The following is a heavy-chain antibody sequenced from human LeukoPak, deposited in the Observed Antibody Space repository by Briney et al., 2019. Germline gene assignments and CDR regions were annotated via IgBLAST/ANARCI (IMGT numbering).Heavy chain of an antibody. CDR3: AKVSGSYGGLSFDY. V-gene: IGHV3-9*01. CDR1: GFTFDDYA. Sequence: PGRSLRLSCAASGFTFDDYAMHWVRQAPGKGLEWVLGISWNSGSIGYADSVKGRFTISRDNAKNSLYLQMNSLRAEDTALYYCAKVSGSYGGLSFDYWGQGTLVTVSS. CDR2: ISWNSGSI. D-gene: IGHD1-26*01. J-gene: IGHJ4*02.